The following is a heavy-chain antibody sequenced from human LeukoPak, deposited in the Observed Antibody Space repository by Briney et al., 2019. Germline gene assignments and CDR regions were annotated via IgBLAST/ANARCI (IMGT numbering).Heavy chain of an antibody. D-gene: IGHD1-26*01. CDR2: IYSSGII. J-gene: IGHJ6*02. V-gene: IGHV3-53*01. CDR3: AGKVGVPTSYYGMDV. CDR1: GFTVSNNY. Sequence: GGSLRLSCAAPGFTVSNNYMSWVRQAPGKGLEWVSVIYSSGIIKYADSVKGRFTISRDNSRNTVYLQMNSLRAEDTAVYSCAGKVGVPTSYYGMDVWGQGTTVTVSS.